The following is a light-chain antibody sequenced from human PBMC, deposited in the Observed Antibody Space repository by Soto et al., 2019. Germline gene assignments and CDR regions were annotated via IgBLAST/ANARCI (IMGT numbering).Light chain of an antibody. CDR1: QSISSW. CDR2: DAP. Sequence: DIHMTQSPPTLPASSGDRVTITFRASQSISSWLAWYQQKPGKAPKLLIYDAPSLESGVPSRFSGSGSGTEFTLTISSLQPDDFATYYCQQYNSYWTFGQGTKVDIK. V-gene: IGKV1-5*01. CDR3: QQYNSYWT. J-gene: IGKJ1*01.